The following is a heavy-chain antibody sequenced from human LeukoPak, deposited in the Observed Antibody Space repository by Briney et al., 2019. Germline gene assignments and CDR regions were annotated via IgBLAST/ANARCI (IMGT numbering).Heavy chain of an antibody. V-gene: IGHV3-7*01. D-gene: IGHD6-19*01. CDR3: AREITGYSSGWYWRNEAYYYYYGMDV. Sequence: GGSLRLSCAASGFTFSSYWMSWVRQAPGKGLEWVANIKQDGSEKYYVDSVKGRFTISRDNAKNSLYLQMNSLRAEDTAVYYCAREITGYSSGWYWRNEAYYYYYGMDVWGQGTTVTVSS. CDR2: IKQDGSEK. CDR1: GFTFSSYW. J-gene: IGHJ6*02.